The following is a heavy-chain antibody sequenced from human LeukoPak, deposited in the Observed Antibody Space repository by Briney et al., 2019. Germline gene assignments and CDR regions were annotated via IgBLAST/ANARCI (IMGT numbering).Heavy chain of an antibody. CDR3: ARCTTGRTFGSLREIKRSREIDY. D-gene: IGHD1-1*01. Sequence: GGSLRLSCATSGFTFSDYYMSWIRQAPGKGLEWVSSISGTVSTIHYADSVKGRFTISRDNTKNSLYLQMNSLRVEDTAVYYCARCTTGRTFGSLREIKRSREIDYWGQGTLVTVSS. V-gene: IGHV3-11*04. J-gene: IGHJ4*02. CDR2: ISGTVSTI. CDR1: GFTFSDYY.